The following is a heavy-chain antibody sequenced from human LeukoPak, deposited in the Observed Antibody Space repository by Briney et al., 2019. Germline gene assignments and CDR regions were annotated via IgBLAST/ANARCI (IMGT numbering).Heavy chain of an antibody. CDR1: GGSINNYF. Sequence: KTSETLSLTCTVSGGSINNYFWSWIRQSPGKGLEWIGYIFFSGRTNYNPSLKSRVTISVDTSKNQFSLRLSSVTAADTAVYYRARQTGTSRFDFWGQGTLVTVSS. CDR3: ARQTGTSRFDF. V-gene: IGHV4-59*08. D-gene: IGHD1-14*01. CDR2: IFFSGRT. J-gene: IGHJ4*02.